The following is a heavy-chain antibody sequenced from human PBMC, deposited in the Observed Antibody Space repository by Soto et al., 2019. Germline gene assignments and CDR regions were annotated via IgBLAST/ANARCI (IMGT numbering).Heavy chain of an antibody. D-gene: IGHD4-4*01. CDR3: ARSMPTVTPDGAFDI. CDR2: IYPGDSDT. V-gene: IGHV5-51*03. J-gene: IGHJ3*02. CDR1: GYSFTSYW. Sequence: EVQLVQSGAEVKKPGESLQISCKGSGYSFTSYWIGWVRQMPGKGLEWMGIIYPGDSDTRYSPSFQGQVTISADKSISTAYLQWSSLKASDTAMYYCARSMPTVTPDGAFDIWGQGTMVTVSS.